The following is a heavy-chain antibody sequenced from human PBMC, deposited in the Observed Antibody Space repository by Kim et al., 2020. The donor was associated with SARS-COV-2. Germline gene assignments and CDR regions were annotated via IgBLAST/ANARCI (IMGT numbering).Heavy chain of an antibody. Sequence: GGSLRLSCAASGFTFSSYTMNWVRQAPGKGLEWVSSISGSSNYIYYADSVKGRFTISRDNAKNSLYLQMNSLRAEDTAVYYCARMGTSLVRRITDYYYGMDVWGQGATVTVSS. D-gene: IGHD3-10*01. V-gene: IGHV3-21*01. J-gene: IGHJ6*02. CDR1: GFTFSSYT. CDR2: ISGSSNYI. CDR3: ARMGTSLVRRITDYYYGMDV.